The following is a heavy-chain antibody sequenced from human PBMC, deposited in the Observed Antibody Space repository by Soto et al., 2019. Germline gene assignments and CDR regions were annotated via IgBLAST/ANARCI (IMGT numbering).Heavy chain of an antibody. J-gene: IGHJ6*02. Sequence: QVQLGQSGAEVKNPGASVKVSCKASGYTFTRYGIGWARQAPGQGLEWMGWINTYNGNTNHPQNVQGRVTLTTDTSTSTAYMELRSLRSNDTAIYDCAMVDVYVTPSPQDVWGQGTTVIVSS. CDR1: GYTFTRYG. CDR2: INTYNGNT. D-gene: IGHD3-16*01. V-gene: IGHV1-18*01. CDR3: AMVDVYVTPSPQDV.